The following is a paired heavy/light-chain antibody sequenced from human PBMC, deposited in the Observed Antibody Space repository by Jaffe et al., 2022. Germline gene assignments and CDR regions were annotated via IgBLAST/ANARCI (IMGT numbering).Heavy chain of an antibody. V-gene: IGHV1-69*08. D-gene: IGHD1-1*01. CDR3: ARDGPLKGYNTVSSEDY. CDR2: IIPILGIA. CDR1: GDTFSSYT. J-gene: IGHJ4*02. Sequence: QVQLVQSGAEVKKPGSSVKVSCKASGDTFSSYTISWVRQAPGQGLEWMGRIIPILGIANYAQKFQGRVTITADKSTSTVYMELSSLRSEDTAVYYCARDGPLKGYNTVSSEDYWGQGTPVTVSS.
Light chain of an antibody. J-gene: IGKJ1*01. V-gene: IGKV1-39*01. CDR2: AAS. Sequence: DIQMTQSPSSLSASVGDRVTITCRASQSISSYLNWYQQKPGKAPNLLIYAASSLQSGVPSRFSGSGSGTDFTLTISSLQPEDFATYYCQQSYSTLWTFGQGTKVEIK. CDR3: QQSYSTLWT. CDR1: QSISSY.